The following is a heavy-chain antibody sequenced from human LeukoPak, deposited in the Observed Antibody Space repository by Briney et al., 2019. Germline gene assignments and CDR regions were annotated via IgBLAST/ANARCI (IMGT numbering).Heavy chain of an antibody. J-gene: IGHJ4*02. V-gene: IGHV3-11*04. CDR2: ISSSGSTI. Sequence: GGSLRLSCAASGFTFSDYYMSWIRPAPGKGLEWVSYISSSGSTIYYADSVKGRFTISRDNAKNSLYLQRNSVRAEDTAVYYCAREGYSSGYYYDYWGQGTLVTVSS. CDR1: GFTFSDYY. CDR3: AREGYSSGYYYDY. D-gene: IGHD3-22*01.